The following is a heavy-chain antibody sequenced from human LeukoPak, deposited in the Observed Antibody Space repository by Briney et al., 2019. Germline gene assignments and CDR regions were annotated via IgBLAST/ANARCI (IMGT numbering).Heavy chain of an antibody. CDR3: ARDQGDFGWFDP. J-gene: IGHJ5*02. CDR1: GGTFSSYA. CDR2: ISAYNGNT. Sequence: GSSVKISCKASGGTFSSYAISWVRQAPGQGLEWMGWISAYNGNTNYAQKLQGRVTMTTDTSTSTAYMELRSLRSDDTAVYYCARDQGDFGWFDPWGQGTLVTVSS. V-gene: IGHV1-18*01. D-gene: IGHD3-3*01.